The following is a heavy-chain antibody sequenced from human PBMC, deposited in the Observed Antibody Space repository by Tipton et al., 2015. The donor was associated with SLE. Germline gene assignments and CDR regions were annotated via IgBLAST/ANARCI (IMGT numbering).Heavy chain of an antibody. CDR1: GYSISSGYY. Sequence: TLSLTCTVSGYSISSGYYWGWIRQPPGKGLEWIGSIYHSGSTYYNPSLKSRVTISRDTSSNQFSLRLSSVTAADTAVYYCARDYYGPGSYHNFYYGMDVWGQGTTVTVSS. J-gene: IGHJ6*02. V-gene: IGHV4-38-2*02. CDR2: IYHSGST. D-gene: IGHD3-10*01. CDR3: ARDYYGPGSYHNFYYGMDV.